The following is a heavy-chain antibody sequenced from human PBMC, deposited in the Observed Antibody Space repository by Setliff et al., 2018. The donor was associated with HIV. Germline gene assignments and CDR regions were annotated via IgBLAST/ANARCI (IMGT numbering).Heavy chain of an antibody. Sequence: SETLSLTCTVSGGSISSGGYYWSWIRQPPGKGLEWVGSIYHSGATYFTPSLKSRVTLSVDTSKNQFFLRLTSASAADTGLYFCARHSPVTTEDYMDVWGKGTTVTVSS. D-gene: IGHD4-17*01. CDR2: IYHSGAT. V-gene: IGHV4-39*01. CDR1: GGSISSGGYY. CDR3: ARHSPVTTEDYMDV. J-gene: IGHJ6*03.